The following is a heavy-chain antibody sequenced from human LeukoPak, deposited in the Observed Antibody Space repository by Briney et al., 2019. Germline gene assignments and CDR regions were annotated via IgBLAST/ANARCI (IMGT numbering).Heavy chain of an antibody. V-gene: IGHV1-69*05. CDR2: IIPIFGTA. CDR3: GTGGCSGGSCHIDY. D-gene: IGHD2-15*01. J-gene: IGHJ4*02. CDR1: GGTFSSYA. Sequence: SVKVSCKASGGTFSSYAISWVRQAPGQGLEWVGGIIPIFGTANYAQKFQGRVTITTDESTSTAYMELSSLRSEDTAVYYCGTGGCSGGSCHIDYWGPGTLVTVSS.